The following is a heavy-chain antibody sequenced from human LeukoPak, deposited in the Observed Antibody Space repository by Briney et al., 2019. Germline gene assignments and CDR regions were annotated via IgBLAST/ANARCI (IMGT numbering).Heavy chain of an antibody. CDR2: IGGSGGDT. D-gene: IGHD3-3*01. V-gene: IGHV3-23*01. CDR3: AREGADFWSGYYGGNYYYGMDV. CDR1: GFTFSTYA. J-gene: IGHJ6*02. Sequence: GGSLRLSCVVSGFTFSTYAMSWVRQAPGKGLEWVSGIGGSGGDTFYADSVRGRFTVSRDNSKNTLFLQIDSLRTEDTAVYYCAREGADFWSGYYGGNYYYGMDVWGQGTTVTVSS.